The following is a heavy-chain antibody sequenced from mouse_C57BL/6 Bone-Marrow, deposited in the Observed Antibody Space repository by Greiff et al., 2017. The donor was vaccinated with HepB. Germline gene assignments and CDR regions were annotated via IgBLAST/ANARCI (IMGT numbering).Heavy chain of an antibody. CDR2: INYDGSST. CDR1: GFTFSDYY. Sequence: EVKLMESEGGLVQPGSSMKLSCTASGFTFSDYYMAWVRQVPEKGLEWVANINYDGSSTYYLDSLKSRFIISRDNAKNILYLQMSSLKSEDTATYYCARVRTGTGGYFDYWGQGTTLTVSS. V-gene: IGHV5-16*01. D-gene: IGHD4-1*01. CDR3: ARVRTGTGGYFDY. J-gene: IGHJ2*01.